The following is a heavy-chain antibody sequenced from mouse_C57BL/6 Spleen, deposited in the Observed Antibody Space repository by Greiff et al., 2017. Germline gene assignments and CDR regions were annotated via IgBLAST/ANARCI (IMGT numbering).Heavy chain of an antibody. CDR1: GYSFTGYY. V-gene: IGHV1-43*01. CDR2: INPSTGGT. J-gene: IGHJ2*02. D-gene: IGHD1-3*01. Sequence: VQLQQSGPELVKPGASVKISCKASGYSFTGYYMHWVKQSSEKSLEWIGEINPSTGGTSYNQKFKGKATLTVDKSSSTAYMQLKSLTTEDSAVYYGARSEGKGAFDDWGQGTSLTVSS. CDR3: ARSEGKGAFDD.